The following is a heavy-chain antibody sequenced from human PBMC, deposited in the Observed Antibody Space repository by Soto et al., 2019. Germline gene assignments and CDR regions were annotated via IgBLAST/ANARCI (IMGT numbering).Heavy chain of an antibody. Sequence: EVQLLGSGGGLVQPGGSLRLSCAASGFTFSSYAMSWVRQAPGMGLEWVSGISGSGYATYYADSVKGRFTVNRDNSNNAVDLQMNSLRAEGTAVFYCAKEETVLVKYYHCSGMDVWGQGTTVTVSS. CDR2: ISGSGYAT. CDR1: GFTFSSYA. J-gene: IGHJ6*02. V-gene: IGHV3-23*01. D-gene: IGHD4-17*01. CDR3: AKEETVLVKYYHCSGMDV.